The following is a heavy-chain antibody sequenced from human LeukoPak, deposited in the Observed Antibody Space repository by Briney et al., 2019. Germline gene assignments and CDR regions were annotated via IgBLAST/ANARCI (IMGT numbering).Heavy chain of an antibody. Sequence: GASVKVSCKASGYTFTSYGISWVRQAPGQGLEWMGWINAGNGNTKYSQKFQGRVTITRDTSASTAYMELSSLRSEDTAVYYCARDREPFDYWGQGTLVTVSS. D-gene: IGHD1-14*01. CDR3: ARDREPFDY. CDR2: INAGNGNT. J-gene: IGHJ4*02. CDR1: GYTFTSYG. V-gene: IGHV1-3*01.